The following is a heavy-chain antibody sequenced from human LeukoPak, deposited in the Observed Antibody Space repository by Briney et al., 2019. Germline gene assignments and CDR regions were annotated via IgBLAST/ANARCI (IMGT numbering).Heavy chain of an antibody. J-gene: IGHJ5*02. CDR3: ARVPSPYCSSTSCLPPQFDP. Sequence: SETLSLTCTVSGGSISSYYWSWIRQPPGKGLEWIGYIYYSGSTNYNPSLKSRVTISVDTSKNQFSLKLSFVTAADTAVYYCARVPSPYCSSTSCLPPQFDPWGQGTLVTVSS. CDR1: GGSISSYY. CDR2: IYYSGST. D-gene: IGHD2-2*01. V-gene: IGHV4-59*01.